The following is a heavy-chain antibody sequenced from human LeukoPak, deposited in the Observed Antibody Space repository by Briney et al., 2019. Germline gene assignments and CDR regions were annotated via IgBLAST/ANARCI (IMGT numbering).Heavy chain of an antibody. CDR2: VISSTSSI. J-gene: IGHJ5*02. D-gene: IGHD3-10*01. V-gene: IGHV3-11*01. CDR1: GFTFSDYY. Sequence: PGGSLRLSCAASGFTFSDYYMSWIRQAPGKGLEWLSYVISSTSSIYYADSVKGRFTISRDNAKNSLYLQMNSLRAEDTAVYYCARVCCYFDSESKPNWFDPWGQGTLVTVSA. CDR3: ARVCCYFDSESKPNWFDP.